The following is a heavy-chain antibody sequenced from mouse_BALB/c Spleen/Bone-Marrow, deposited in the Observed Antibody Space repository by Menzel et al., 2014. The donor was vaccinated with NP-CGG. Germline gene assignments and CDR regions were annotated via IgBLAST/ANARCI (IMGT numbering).Heavy chain of an antibody. D-gene: IGHD3-3*01. CDR3: ARGGRAGAF. Sequence: QVQLQQPGAALVKPGASVNLSCRASGFTFTTNCIHWVKQRPEQGLEWIGGINPNNGRTNYNQRFKTKATLTVAKSSSTAYMQLSSLTSEDSAGYYCARGGRAGAFWGQATSVAVSS. V-gene: IGHV1S81*02. CDR2: INPNNGRT. CDR1: GFTFTTNC. J-gene: IGHJ4*01.